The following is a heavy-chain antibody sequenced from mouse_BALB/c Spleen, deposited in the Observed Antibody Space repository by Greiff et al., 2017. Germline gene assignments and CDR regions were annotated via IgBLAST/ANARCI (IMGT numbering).Heavy chain of an antibody. CDR2: ISTYYGDA. Sequence: VKLVESGAELVRPGVSVKISCKGSGYTFTDYAMHWVKQSHAKSLEWIGVISTYYGDASYNQKFKGKATMTVDKSSSTAYMELARLTSEDSAIYYCARSGKGDAMDYWGQGTSVTVSS. D-gene: IGHD1-3*01. V-gene: IGHV1S137*01. CDR3: ARSGKGDAMDY. CDR1: GYTFTDYA. J-gene: IGHJ4*01.